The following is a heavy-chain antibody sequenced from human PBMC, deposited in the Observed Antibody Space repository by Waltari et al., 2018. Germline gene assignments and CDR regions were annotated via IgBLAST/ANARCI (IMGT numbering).Heavy chain of an antibody. Sequence: QVQLVQSGAEVKKPGASVKVSFKVSGYTLTELSMHWVRQAPGKGLEWMGGFDPEDGETIYAQKFQGRVTMTEDTSTDTAYMELSSLRSEDTAVYYCATVRDCSGGSCYYFDYWGQGTLVTVSS. CDR3: ATVRDCSGGSCYYFDY. CDR1: GYTLTELS. CDR2: FDPEDGET. J-gene: IGHJ4*02. V-gene: IGHV1-24*01. D-gene: IGHD2-15*01.